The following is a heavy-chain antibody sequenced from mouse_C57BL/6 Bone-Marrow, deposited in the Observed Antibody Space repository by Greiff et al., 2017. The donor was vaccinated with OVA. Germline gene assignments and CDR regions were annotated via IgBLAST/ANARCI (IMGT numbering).Heavy chain of an antibody. CDR2: IYPRSGNT. V-gene: IGHV1-81*01. J-gene: IGHJ1*03. CDR1: GYTFTSYG. Sequence: VKLQESGAELARPGASVKLSCKASGYTFTSYGISWVKQRTGQGLEWIGEIYPRSGNTYYNEKFKGKATLTADKSSSTAYMELRSLTSEDSAVYFCARRGTTVAYWYFDVWGTGTTVTVSS. CDR3: ARRGTTVAYWYFDV. D-gene: IGHD1-1*01.